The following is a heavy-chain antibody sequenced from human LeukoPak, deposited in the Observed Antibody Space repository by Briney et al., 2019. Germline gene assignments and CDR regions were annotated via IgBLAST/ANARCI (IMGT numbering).Heavy chain of an antibody. CDR2: TNPNSGGT. CDR3: AREYCSSTSCSIFDP. Sequence: ASVKVSCKASGYTFTGYYMHWVRQAPGQGLEWMGWTNPNSGGTNYAQKFQGRVTMTRDTSISTAYMELSRLRSDDTAVYYCAREYCSSTSCSIFDPWGQGTLVTVSS. J-gene: IGHJ5*02. CDR1: GYTFTGYY. D-gene: IGHD2-2*01. V-gene: IGHV1-2*02.